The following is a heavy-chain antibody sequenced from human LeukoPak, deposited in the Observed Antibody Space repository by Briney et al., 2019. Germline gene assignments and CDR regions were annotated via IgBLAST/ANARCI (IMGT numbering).Heavy chain of an antibody. CDR2: ISGGGETT. D-gene: IGHD4-17*01. CDR3: ARDYADYVGYFFFDY. Sequence: PGGSLRLSCAASRFTFNNYAMNWVRQAPGKGLEWVSSISGGGETTYYADSAKGRFTISRDNSQNTLYLQMNSLRAEDTAVYYCARDYADYVGYFFFDYWGQGTLATVSS. J-gene: IGHJ4*02. V-gene: IGHV3-23*01. CDR1: RFTFNNYA.